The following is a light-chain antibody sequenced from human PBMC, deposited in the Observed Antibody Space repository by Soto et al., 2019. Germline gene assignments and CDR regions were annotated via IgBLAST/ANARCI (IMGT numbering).Light chain of an antibody. CDR2: AAS. CDR1: QSVPNNY. Sequence: EIVLTQSPGTLYLSPGEGATLSCRASQSVPNNYLAWYHQKPGQAPRLLISAASSRATGIPDRFSGSGSGTDFTLTISRLEPEDYGVYYCQRYGSSKTFGQGTKVEIK. J-gene: IGKJ1*01. CDR3: QRYGSSKT. V-gene: IGKV3-20*01.